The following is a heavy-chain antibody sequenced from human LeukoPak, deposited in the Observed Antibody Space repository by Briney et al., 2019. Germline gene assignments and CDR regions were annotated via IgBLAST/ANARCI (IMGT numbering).Heavy chain of an antibody. CDR3: ATQRGSYLWGTDFDY. D-gene: IGHD3-16*01. CDR2: INPNSGDT. CDR1: GYTFTGHY. V-gene: IGHV1-2*02. J-gene: IGHJ4*02. Sequence: ASVTVSCKASGYTFTGHYMHWVRQAPGQGLEWMGWINPNSGDTKYAQKFQGRVTMTRDTSISTAYMELSRLTSDDTAVYYCATQRGSYLWGTDFDYWGQGTLVTVSS.